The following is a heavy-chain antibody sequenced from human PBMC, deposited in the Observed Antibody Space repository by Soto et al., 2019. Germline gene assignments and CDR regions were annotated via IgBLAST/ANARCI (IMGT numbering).Heavy chain of an antibody. J-gene: IGHJ6*02. CDR3: ARDGGYSSSWYGDAYYGMDV. Sequence: QVQLVESGGGVVQPGRSLRLSCAASGFTFSSYGTHWVRQAPGKGLEWVAVIWYDGSNKYYADSVKGRFTISRDNSKNMLYLQMNSLRAEDTAVYYCARDGGYSSSWYGDAYYGMDVWGQGTTVTVSS. CDR1: GFTFSSYG. V-gene: IGHV3-33*01. D-gene: IGHD6-13*01. CDR2: IWYDGSNK.